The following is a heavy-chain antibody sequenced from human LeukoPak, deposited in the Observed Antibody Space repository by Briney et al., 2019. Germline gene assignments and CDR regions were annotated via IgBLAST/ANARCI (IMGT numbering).Heavy chain of an antibody. CDR3: ARDRIAVAATETSFDY. J-gene: IGHJ4*02. V-gene: IGHV3-21*01. Sequence: GGTLRLSCAASGFTLSSYGMSWVRQAPGKGLEWVSSISGSSSYIYYADSVKGRFTISRGNAKNSLYLQMSSLRAEDTAMYYCARDRIAVAATETSFDYWGQGTLVTVSS. CDR2: ISGSSSYI. D-gene: IGHD6-19*01. CDR1: GFTLSSYG.